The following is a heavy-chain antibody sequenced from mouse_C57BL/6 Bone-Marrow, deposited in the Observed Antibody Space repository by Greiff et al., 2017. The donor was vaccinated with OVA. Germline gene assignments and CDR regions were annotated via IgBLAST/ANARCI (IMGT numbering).Heavy chain of an antibody. CDR2: ITPGSGGN. Sequence: QVQLKESGAELVRPGTSVKVSCKASGYAFTNYLIEWVKQRPGQGLEWIGVITPGSGGNNYNEKILGKATRTADQASSTAYMQLSSLTSEDAAVYFCARGPLLEHAMDYWGQGTSGTVSS. D-gene: IGHD2-10*01. CDR3: ARGPLLEHAMDY. J-gene: IGHJ4*01. CDR1: GYAFTNYL. V-gene: IGHV1-54*01.